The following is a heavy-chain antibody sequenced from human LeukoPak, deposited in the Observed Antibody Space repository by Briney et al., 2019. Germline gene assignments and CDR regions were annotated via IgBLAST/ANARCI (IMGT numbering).Heavy chain of an antibody. V-gene: IGHV1-2*02. D-gene: IGHD6-19*01. J-gene: IGHJ5*02. Sequence: ASVKVSCKASGYTFTGYYMHWVRQAPGQGLEWMGWINPNSGGINYAQKFQGRVTMTRDTSISTAYMELSRLRSDDTAVYYCARLGPAVAEFDPWGQGTLVTVSS. CDR2: INPNSGGI. CDR1: GYTFTGYY. CDR3: ARLGPAVAEFDP.